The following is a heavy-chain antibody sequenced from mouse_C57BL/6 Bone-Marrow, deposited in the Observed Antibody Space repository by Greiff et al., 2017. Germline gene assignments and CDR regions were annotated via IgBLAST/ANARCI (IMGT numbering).Heavy chain of an antibody. V-gene: IGHV5-9-2*01. J-gene: IGHJ4*01. CDR2: ISGGGSYT. CDR1: GFTFSSYG. CDR3: ARRDTTVVAYYAMDY. D-gene: IGHD1-1*01. Sequence: EVKLMESGGGLVKPGGSLKLSCAASGFTFSSYGMSWVRQTPEKRLEWVATISGGGSYTYYPDSVKGRFTISRDNAKNNLYLQVSSLRSEDTALYYCARRDTTVVAYYAMDYWGQGTSVTVSS.